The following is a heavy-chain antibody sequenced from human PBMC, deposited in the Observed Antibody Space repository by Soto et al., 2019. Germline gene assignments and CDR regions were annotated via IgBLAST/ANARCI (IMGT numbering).Heavy chain of an antibody. CDR2: INAGDGNT. D-gene: IGHD2-2*01. CDR3: ARSGSCTSTSCYGGFDI. V-gene: IGHV1-3*01. J-gene: IGHJ3*02. Sequence: QVQLVQSGAEVKKPGASVKVSCKTSGYTFTNYAIHWVRQAPGQRLEWMGWINAGDGNTKYSQKFQGRVTITRDTSASTAYMKLSSLRSEDAAVYYSARSGSCTSTSCYGGFDIWGQGTMVTVSS. CDR1: GYTFTNYA.